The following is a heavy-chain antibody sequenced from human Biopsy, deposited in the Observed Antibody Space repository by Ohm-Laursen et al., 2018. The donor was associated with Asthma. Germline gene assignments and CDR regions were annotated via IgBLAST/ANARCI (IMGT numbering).Heavy chain of an antibody. J-gene: IGHJ3*02. CDR2: INAGNGNT. CDR1: GYNFIGFA. Sequence: ASVKVSCKVSGYNFIGFAIHWVRQAPGQRLEWMGWINAGNGNTKYSQKFQGRVSITRDTSASTAYMELTSLRSEDTAAYYCARTYYDFLTGQVKDAFGIWGQGTMVTVSS. V-gene: IGHV1-3*01. CDR3: ARTYYDFLTGQVKDAFGI. D-gene: IGHD3-9*01.